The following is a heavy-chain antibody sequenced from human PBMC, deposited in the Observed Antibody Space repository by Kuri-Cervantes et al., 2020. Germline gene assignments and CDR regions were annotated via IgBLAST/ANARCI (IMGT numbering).Heavy chain of an antibody. D-gene: IGHD6-19*01. CDR3: ARDPPGGWTDY. Sequence: GESLKISCAASGFTFSSYGMHWVRQAPGKGLEWVAVIWYDGSNKYYADPVKGRFTISRDNSKNTLYLQMNSLRAEDTAVYYCARDPPGGWTDYWGQGTLVTVSS. CDR1: GFTFSSYG. J-gene: IGHJ4*02. CDR2: IWYDGSNK. V-gene: IGHV3-33*01.